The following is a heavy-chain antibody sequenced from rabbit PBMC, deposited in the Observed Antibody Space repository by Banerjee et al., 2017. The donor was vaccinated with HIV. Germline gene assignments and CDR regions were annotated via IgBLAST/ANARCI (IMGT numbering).Heavy chain of an antibody. CDR2: IYNGDGGT. J-gene: IGHJ3*01. D-gene: IGHD7-1*01. CDR1: GFSFSNED. V-gene: IGHV1S47*01. CDR3: ARDGAYIGYRPLDL. Sequence: QERLEESGGGLVKPEGSLTLTCTASGFSFSNEDVMCWVRQAPGKRPEWIACIYNGDGGTSYSSWVNGQLTISKSTSLNTVTLQMTSLTAADTATYFCARDGAYIGYRPLDLWGQGTLVTVS.